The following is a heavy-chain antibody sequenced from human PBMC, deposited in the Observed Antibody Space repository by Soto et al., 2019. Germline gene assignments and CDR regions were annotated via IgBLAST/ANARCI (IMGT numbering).Heavy chain of an antibody. V-gene: IGHV1-18*01. CDR1: GYSFTSYG. CDR3: ARDGGVQARFDP. D-gene: IGHD2-8*02. J-gene: IGHJ5*02. CDR2: ISAYNGNT. Sequence: QVQLVQSGAEVKKPWASVKVSCKASGYSFTSYGISWVRQAPGQGLEWMGWISAYNGNTNYAQQLQGRVTTTTETSTSTAYMDLRSLRSDDTAVYYCARDGGVQARFDPWGQGTLVTVSS.